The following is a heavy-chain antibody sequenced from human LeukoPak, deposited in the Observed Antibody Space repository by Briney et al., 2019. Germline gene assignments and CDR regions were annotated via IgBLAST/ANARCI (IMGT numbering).Heavy chain of an antibody. J-gene: IGHJ3*02. CDR2: IYYSGST. CDR3: ARLSGPGWERLLNSAFDI. D-gene: IGHD1-26*01. CDR1: VGSISGYY. V-gene: IGHV4-59*01. Sequence: SETLSLTFTVSVGSISGYYWSWLRQPPGKGLEWIGYIYYSGSTSYNPSLKSRVTISLATSKSQFSLKLSSVTVADTAVYYCARLSGPGWERLLNSAFDIWRQGTMVTVSS.